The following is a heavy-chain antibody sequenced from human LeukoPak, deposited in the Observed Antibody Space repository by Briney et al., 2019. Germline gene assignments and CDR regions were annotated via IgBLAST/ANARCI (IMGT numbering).Heavy chain of an antibody. D-gene: IGHD3-10*01. Sequence: GGSLRLSCAASGFTFSSYGMHWVRQAPGKGLEWVALISNDGSKKYYADSVKGRFTISRNNSNNTLYLQMNSLRPEDTAVYYCARADYYTSGTYRYYFDYWGQGTLVTVSS. V-gene: IGHV3-30*19. J-gene: IGHJ4*02. CDR2: ISNDGSKK. CDR3: ARADYYTSGTYRYYFDY. CDR1: GFTFSSYG.